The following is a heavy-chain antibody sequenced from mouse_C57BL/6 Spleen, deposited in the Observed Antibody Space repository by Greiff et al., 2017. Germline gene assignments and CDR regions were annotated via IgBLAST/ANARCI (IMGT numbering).Heavy chain of an antibody. J-gene: IGHJ2*01. V-gene: IGHV1-82*01. CDR1: GYAFSSSW. CDR3: ARFTTVVAEGD. D-gene: IGHD1-1*01. CDR2: IYPGDGDT. Sequence: QVQLQQSGPELVKPGASVKISCKASGYAFSSSWMNWVKQRPGKGLEWIGRIYPGDGDTNYNGKFKGKATLTADKSSSTAYMQLSSLASEDSAVYFCARFTTVVAEGDGGQGTTLTVSS.